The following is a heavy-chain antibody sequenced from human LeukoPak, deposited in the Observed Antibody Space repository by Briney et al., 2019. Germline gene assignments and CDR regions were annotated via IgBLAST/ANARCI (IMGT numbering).Heavy chain of an antibody. J-gene: IGHJ3*02. CDR2: ISGSGST. Sequence: PGGSLRLSCAASGFTFRTYGMNWVRQAPGKGLEWVSVISGSGSTYYAESVKGRFTISRDNSKNTLYLQMNSLRAEDTAVYYCAKDLTYGEYAGGDAFDIWGQGTMVTVSS. CDR1: GFTFRTYG. CDR3: AKDLTYGEYAGGDAFDI. V-gene: IGHV3-23*01. D-gene: IGHD4-17*01.